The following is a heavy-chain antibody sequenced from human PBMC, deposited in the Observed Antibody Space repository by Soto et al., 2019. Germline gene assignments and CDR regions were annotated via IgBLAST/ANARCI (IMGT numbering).Heavy chain of an antibody. CDR1: GGSISSSSYY. CDR3: ARIQGYCSGGSCPRGRFPYYYYGMDV. CDR2: IYYSGST. V-gene: IGHV4-39*01. Sequence: SETLSLTCTVSGGSISSSSYYWGWIRQPPEKGLEWIGSIYYSGSTYYNPSLKSRVTISVDTSKNQFSLKLSSVSAADTAVYYCARIQGYCSGGSCPRGRFPYYYYGMDVWGQGTTVTVSS. J-gene: IGHJ6*02. D-gene: IGHD2-15*01.